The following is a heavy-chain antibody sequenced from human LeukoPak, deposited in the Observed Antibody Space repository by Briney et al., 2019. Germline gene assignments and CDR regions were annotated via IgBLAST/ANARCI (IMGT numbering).Heavy chain of an antibody. CDR2: INHSGST. J-gene: IGHJ4*02. D-gene: IGHD5-18*01. V-gene: IGHV4-34*01. CDR1: GGSFSGYY. Sequence: PSETLSLTCAVYGGSFSGYYWSRIRQPPGKGLEWIGEINHSGSTNYNPSLKSRVTISVDTSKNQFSLKLSSVTAADTAVYYCARADTAMVPGYWGQGTLVTVSS. CDR3: ARADTAMVPGY.